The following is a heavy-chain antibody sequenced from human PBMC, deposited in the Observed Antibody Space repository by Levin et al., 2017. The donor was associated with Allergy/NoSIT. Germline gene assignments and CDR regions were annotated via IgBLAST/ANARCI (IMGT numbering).Heavy chain of an antibody. J-gene: IGHJ6*02. CDR3: AREIVATKTYSSTWRVTVEDKYFGMDV. CDR2: IKQDGSEK. V-gene: IGHV3-7*01. D-gene: IGHD5-12*01. Sequence: PGGSLRLSCAASGFSFSTYCMSWVRQAPGKGLEWVANIKQDGSEKYYVDSVKGRFTISRDNAKNSLYLQMNSLRAEDTAVYYCAREIVATKTYSSTWRVTVEDKYFGMDVWGQGTTVTVSS. CDR1: GFSFSTYC.